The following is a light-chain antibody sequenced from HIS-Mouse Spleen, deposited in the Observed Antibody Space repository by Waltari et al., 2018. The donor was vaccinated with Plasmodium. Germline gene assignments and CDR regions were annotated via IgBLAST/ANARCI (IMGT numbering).Light chain of an antibody. CDR1: TSAVGVYNY. V-gene: IGLV2-8*01. CDR3: SSYAGSNNLV. Sequence: QSALTQPPSASGSPGHSVTISCPATTSAVGVYNYVSWYQQHPGKAPKLMIYEVSKRPSGVPDRFSGSKSGNTASLTVSGLQAEDEADYYCSSYAGSNNLVFGGGTKLTVL. CDR2: EVS. J-gene: IGLJ2*01.